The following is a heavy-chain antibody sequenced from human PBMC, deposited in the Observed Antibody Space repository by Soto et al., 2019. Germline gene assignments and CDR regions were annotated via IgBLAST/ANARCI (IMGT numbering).Heavy chain of an antibody. CDR2: IYYSGST. CDR1: GGSISSGDYY. V-gene: IGHV4-30-4*01. CDR3: ARDRRAGYGMDV. Sequence: SETLSLTCTVSGGSISSGDYYWSWIRQPPGKGLEWIGYIYYSGSTHYNPSLKSRVTISVDTSKNQFSLKLSSVTAADTAVYYCARDRRAGYGMDVWGQGTTVTVSS. J-gene: IGHJ6*02.